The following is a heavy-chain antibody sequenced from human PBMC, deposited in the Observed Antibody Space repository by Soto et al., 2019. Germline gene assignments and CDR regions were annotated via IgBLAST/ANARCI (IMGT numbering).Heavy chain of an antibody. V-gene: IGHV4-39*01. D-gene: IGHD2-8*01. CDR3: VLMVRPRRGYYYYYMDV. Sequence: TSETLSLTCTVAGGSISSSSYYWGWIRQPPGKGLEWIGSIYYSGSTYYNPSLKSRVTISVDTSKNQFSLKLSSVTAADTAVYYCVLMVRPRRGYYYYYMDVWGKGTTVTVSS. J-gene: IGHJ6*03. CDR1: GGSISSSSYY. CDR2: IYYSGST.